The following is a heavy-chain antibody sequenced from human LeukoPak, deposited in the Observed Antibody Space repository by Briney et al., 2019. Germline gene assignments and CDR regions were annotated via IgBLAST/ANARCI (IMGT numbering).Heavy chain of an antibody. CDR2: IYSGGST. D-gene: IGHD5-12*01. V-gene: IGHV3-66*01. CDR1: GFTVSSNY. J-gene: IGHJ4*02. Sequence: GGSLRLSCAVSGFTVSSNYMTWVRQAPGKGLEWVSIIYSGGSTYYADSVKGRFTISRDNSKNTLYLQMNSLRAEDTAVYYCARVWGSGYDYYYFDYWGQGTLVTVSS. CDR3: ARVWGSGYDYYYFDY.